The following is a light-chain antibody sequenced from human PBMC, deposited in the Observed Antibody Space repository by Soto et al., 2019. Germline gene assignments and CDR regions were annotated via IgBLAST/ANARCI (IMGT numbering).Light chain of an antibody. V-gene: IGKV3-20*01. CDR1: QSVSSSY. Sequence: LSQSPGTLSLSPGKRATLSCRASQSVSSSYLAWYQQKPGQAPRLLIYGASSRATGIPDRFSGSGSGTDFTLTISRLEAEDFAVYYCQQYGSSPRTFGQGTKVDIK. CDR2: GAS. CDR3: QQYGSSPRT. J-gene: IGKJ1*01.